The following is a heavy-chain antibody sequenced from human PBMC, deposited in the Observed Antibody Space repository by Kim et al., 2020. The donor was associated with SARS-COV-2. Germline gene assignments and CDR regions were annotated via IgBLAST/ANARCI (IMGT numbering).Heavy chain of an antibody. CDR2: INSDGSST. J-gene: IGHJ4*02. CDR3: ARALRTGGGYDLGVY. Sequence: GGSLRLSCAASGFTFSSYWMHWVRQAPGKGLVWVSRINSDGSSTSYADSVKGRFTISRDNAKNTLYLQMNSLRAEDTAVYYCARALRTGGGYDLGVYWGQGTLVTVSS. CDR1: GFTFSSYW. V-gene: IGHV3-74*01. D-gene: IGHD5-12*01.